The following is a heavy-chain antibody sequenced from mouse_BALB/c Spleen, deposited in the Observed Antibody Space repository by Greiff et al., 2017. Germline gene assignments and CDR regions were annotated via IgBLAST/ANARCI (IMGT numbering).Heavy chain of an antibody. CDR3: ARDEWDFDY. Sequence: EVKLVESGGGLVQPGGSRKLSCAASGFTFSSFGMHWVRQAPEKGLEWVAYISSGSSTIYYADTVKGRFTISRDNPKNTLFLQMTSLRSEDTAMYYCARDEWDFDYWGQGTTLTVSS. CDR2: ISSGSSTI. V-gene: IGHV5-17*02. J-gene: IGHJ2*01. D-gene: IGHD1-3*01. CDR1: GFTFSSFG.